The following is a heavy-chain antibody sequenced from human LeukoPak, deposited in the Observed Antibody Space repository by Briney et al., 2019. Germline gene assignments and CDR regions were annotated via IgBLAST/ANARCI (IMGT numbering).Heavy chain of an antibody. V-gene: IGHV1-2*02. CDR1: GYTFIGYY. J-gene: IGHJ3*02. D-gene: IGHD3-3*01. CDR3: ARIETVAYYDFWSGYPPTDAFDI. CDR2: INPNSGGT. Sequence: ASVKVSCKASGYTFIGYYMHWVRQAPGQGLEWMGWINPNSGGTNYAQKFQGRVTMTRDTSISTAYMELSRLRSDDTAVYYCARIETVAYYDFWSGYPPTDAFDIWGQGTMVTVSS.